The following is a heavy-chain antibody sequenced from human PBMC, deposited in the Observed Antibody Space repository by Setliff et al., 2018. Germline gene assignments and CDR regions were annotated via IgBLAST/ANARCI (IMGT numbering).Heavy chain of an antibody. J-gene: IGHJ6*03. V-gene: IGHV4-34*01. D-gene: IGHD1-1*01. CDR3: ARANKKLDYYYYYYMDV. Sequence: SETLSLTCTVYGVSFSDYYWGWVRQSPGKGLDWIGEINHRGSTNYSPSLRSRVTISLDTSENQFPLKLISVTAADTAVYYCARANKKLDYYYYYYMDVWGKGTTVTVSS. CDR1: GVSFSDYY. CDR2: INHRGST.